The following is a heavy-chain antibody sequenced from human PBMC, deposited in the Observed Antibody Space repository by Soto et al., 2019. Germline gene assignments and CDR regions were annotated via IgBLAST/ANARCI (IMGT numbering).Heavy chain of an antibody. CDR1: GFTFGSYW. D-gene: IGHD3-22*01. Sequence: GVSLRLSCAASGFTFGSYWMSWVRQAPGKGLEWLATIKMDASEKKYVDSVKGRFTMSRDNAKNSLYLQMDRLRLEDTALYYCATGAAYYYDTSRYWGRGTLVTVSS. V-gene: IGHV3-7*01. CDR2: IKMDASEK. J-gene: IGHJ4*02. CDR3: ATGAAYYYDTSRY.